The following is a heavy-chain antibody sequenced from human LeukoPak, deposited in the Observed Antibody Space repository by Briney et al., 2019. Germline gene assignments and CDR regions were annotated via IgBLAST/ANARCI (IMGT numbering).Heavy chain of an antibody. CDR1: GGSFSGYY. Sequence: PSETLSLTCVVYGGSFSGYYWSWIRQPPGKGLEWIGEINHSGSTNYNPSLKSRVTISVDTSKNQFSLKLSSVTAADTAVYYCARGPAFIYDFWSGYVNFDYWGQGTLVTVSS. CDR2: INHSGST. V-gene: IGHV4-34*01. D-gene: IGHD3-3*01. J-gene: IGHJ4*02. CDR3: ARGPAFIYDFWSGYVNFDY.